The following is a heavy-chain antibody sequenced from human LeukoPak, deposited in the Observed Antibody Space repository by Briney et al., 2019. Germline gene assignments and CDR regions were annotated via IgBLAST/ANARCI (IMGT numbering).Heavy chain of an antibody. Sequence: GASVKVSCKASGYTFTSYAMHWVRQAPGKTLEWLGWINAGNGNTKYSQKFQGRVTITRDTSASTAYMELSSLRSEDTAVYYCVKASLVGNWNYQNWFDPWGQGTLVTVSS. D-gene: IGHD1-7*01. CDR1: GYTFTSYA. V-gene: IGHV1-3*01. CDR3: VKASLVGNWNYQNWFDP. J-gene: IGHJ5*02. CDR2: INAGNGNT.